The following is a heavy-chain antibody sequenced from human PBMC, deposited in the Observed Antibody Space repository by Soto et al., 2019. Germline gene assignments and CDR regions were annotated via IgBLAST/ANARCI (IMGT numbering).Heavy chain of an antibody. CDR1: GCTFSSYT. Sequence: QVQLVQSGAEVKKPGSSVKVSCTASGCTFSSYTISWVRQAPGQGLEWMGGSIPIFGTASYAQKLQGRVTITADDSTSTAYMELSSLRSEDTAVYYCARLSTTVTDYYYYYYGMDVWGQGTTVTVS. V-gene: IGHV1-69*01. J-gene: IGHJ6*02. CDR3: ARLSTTVTDYYYYYYGMDV. D-gene: IGHD4-17*01. CDR2: SIPIFGTA.